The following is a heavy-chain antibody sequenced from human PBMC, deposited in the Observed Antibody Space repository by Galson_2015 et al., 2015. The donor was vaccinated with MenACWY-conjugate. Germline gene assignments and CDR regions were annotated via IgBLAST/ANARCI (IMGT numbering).Heavy chain of an antibody. V-gene: IGHV1-3*01. J-gene: IGHJ5*02. D-gene: IGHD2-15*01. CDR2: INAGNGNT. Sequence: SVKVSCKASGYTFTSYAMHWVRQAPGQGLEWMGWINAGNGNTKYSQKFQGRVTITRDTSASTAYMELSSLRSEDTAVYYCARSSATFFWFDPWGQGTLVTVSS. CDR3: ARSSATFFWFDP. CDR1: GYTFTSYA.